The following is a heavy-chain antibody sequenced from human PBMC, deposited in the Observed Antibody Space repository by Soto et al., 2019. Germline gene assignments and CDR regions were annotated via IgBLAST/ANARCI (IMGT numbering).Heavy chain of an antibody. D-gene: IGHD3-22*01. J-gene: IGHJ6*02. CDR1: GFTFSSYS. Sequence: PGGSLRLSCAASGFTFSSYSMNWVRQAPGKGLEWVSSISSSSSYIYYADSVKGRFTISRDNAKNSLYLQMNSLRAEDTAVYYCARLEGYYDSGGYWIQRGGMDAWGQGTTVTVSS. V-gene: IGHV3-21*01. CDR3: ARLEGYYDSGGYWIQRGGMDA. CDR2: ISSSSSYI.